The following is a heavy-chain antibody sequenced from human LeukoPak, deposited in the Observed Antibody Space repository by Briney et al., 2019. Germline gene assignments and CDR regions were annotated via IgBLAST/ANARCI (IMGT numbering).Heavy chain of an antibody. D-gene: IGHD3-16*01. CDR2: IYYSGST. Sequence: SETLSLTCTVSGGSISSYYWSWIRQPPGKGLEWIGYIYYSGSTNYNPSLKSRVTISVDTSKNQFSLRLRSVTAADTAVYYCAREFWGSGTRLWGRGTMVTVSS. V-gene: IGHV4-59*12. J-gene: IGHJ3*01. CDR3: AREFWGSGTRL. CDR1: GGSISSYY.